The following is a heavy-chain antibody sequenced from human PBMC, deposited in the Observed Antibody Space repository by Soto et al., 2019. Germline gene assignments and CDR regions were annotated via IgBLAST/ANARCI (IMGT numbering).Heavy chain of an antibody. D-gene: IGHD2-15*01. CDR2: INPNSGGT. J-gene: IGHJ6*02. V-gene: IGHV1-2*02. Sequence: GASVKVSCKASGYTFTGYYMHWVRQAPGQGLEWMGWINPNSGGTNYAQKFQGRVTMTRDTSISTAYMELSRLRSDDTAVYYCARQPGYCSGVAATYRAVYGMDVWGQGTTVTVSS. CDR3: ARQPGYCSGVAATYRAVYGMDV. CDR1: GYTFTGYY.